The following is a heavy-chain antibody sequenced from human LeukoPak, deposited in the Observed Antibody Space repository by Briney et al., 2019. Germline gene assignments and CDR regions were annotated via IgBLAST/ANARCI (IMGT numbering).Heavy chain of an antibody. CDR3: ARDLTLGYCSSTSCYTGFDP. CDR1: GGSISSYY. J-gene: IGHJ5*02. Sequence: SETLSLTCTVSGGSISSYYWSWIRQPAGKGLEWIRRIYTSGSTNYNPSLKSRVTMSVDTSKNQFSLKLSSVTAADTAVYYCARDLTLGYCSSTSCYTGFDPWGQGTLVTVSS. CDR2: IYTSGST. V-gene: IGHV4-4*07. D-gene: IGHD2-2*02.